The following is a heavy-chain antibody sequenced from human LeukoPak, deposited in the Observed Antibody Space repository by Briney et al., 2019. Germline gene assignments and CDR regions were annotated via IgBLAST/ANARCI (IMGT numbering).Heavy chain of an antibody. J-gene: IGHJ4*02. Sequence: GGSLRLSCAASGFTFSSYAMHWVRQAPGKGLEWVAVISYDGSNKYYADSVKGRFTISRDNSKNTLYLQMNSLRAEDTAVYYCARDRNQFNSGSSYYWGQGTLVTVSS. V-gene: IGHV3-30*04. D-gene: IGHD1-26*01. CDR1: GFTFSSYA. CDR3: ARDRNQFNSGSSYY. CDR2: ISYDGSNK.